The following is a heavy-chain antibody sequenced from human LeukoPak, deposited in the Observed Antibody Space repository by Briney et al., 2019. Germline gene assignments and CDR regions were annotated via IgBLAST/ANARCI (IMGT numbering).Heavy chain of an antibody. V-gene: IGHV4-34*01. J-gene: IGHJ4*02. Sequence: PSETLSLTCAVYGVSFSGYYWSWIRQPPGKGLEWIGEINHSGSTNYNPSLKSRVTISVDTSKNQFSLKLSSVTAADTAVYYCARDPPQYYYGSGSYDPDDYWGQGTLVTVSS. CDR1: GVSFSGYY. CDR2: INHSGST. D-gene: IGHD3-10*01. CDR3: ARDPPQYYYGSGSYDPDDY.